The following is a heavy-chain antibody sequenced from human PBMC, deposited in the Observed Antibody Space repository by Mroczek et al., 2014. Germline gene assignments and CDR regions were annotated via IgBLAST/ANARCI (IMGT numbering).Heavy chain of an antibody. J-gene: IGHJ4*02. CDR1: GFSLSTSGVG. V-gene: IGHV2-5*01. Sequence: QVTLKESGPTLVKPTQTLTLTCTFSGFSLSTSGVGVGWIRQPPGKALEWLALIYWNDDKRYSPSLKSRLTITKDTSKNQVVLTMTNMDPVDTATYYCAHSGPRGYSYSPASFDYWGQGTLVTVSS. CDR3: AHSGPRGYSYSPASFDY. D-gene: IGHD5-18*01. CDR2: IYWNDDK.